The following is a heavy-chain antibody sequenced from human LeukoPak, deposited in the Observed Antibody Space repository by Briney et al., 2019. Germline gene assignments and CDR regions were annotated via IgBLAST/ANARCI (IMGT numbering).Heavy chain of an antibody. J-gene: IGHJ6*02. CDR3: AKDPGRGGVVIGYYYYYGMDV. Sequence: QPGRSLRLSCAASGFTFSSYGMHWVRQAPGKGLEWVAVISYDGSNKYYADSVKGRFTISRDNSKNTLYLQMNSLRAEDTAVYYCAKDPGRGGVVIGYYYYYGMDVWGQGTTVTVSS. CDR2: ISYDGSNK. CDR1: GFTFSSYG. D-gene: IGHD3-3*01. V-gene: IGHV3-30*18.